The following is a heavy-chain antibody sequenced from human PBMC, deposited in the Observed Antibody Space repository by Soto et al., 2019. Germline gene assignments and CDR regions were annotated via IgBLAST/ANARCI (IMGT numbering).Heavy chain of an antibody. CDR1: GGSVSSGSYY. CDR3: ARGRGIAVAGVASLDY. D-gene: IGHD6-19*01. CDR2: IYYSGST. Sequence: KPSQTLSLTCTVSGGSVSSGSYYWSWIRQPPGKGLEWIGYIYYSGSTNYNPSVKSRVTISVDTSKNQFSLKLSSVTAADTAVYYCARGRGIAVAGVASLDYWGQGTLVTVSS. V-gene: IGHV4-61*01. J-gene: IGHJ4*02.